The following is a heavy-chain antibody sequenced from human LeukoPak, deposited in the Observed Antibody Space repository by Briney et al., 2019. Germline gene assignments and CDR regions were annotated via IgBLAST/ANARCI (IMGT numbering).Heavy chain of an antibody. CDR3: ARAGSRGLTHENFDY. CDR1: GGSISSYY. D-gene: IGHD5-12*01. CDR2: IYTSGST. Sequence: PSETLSLTCTVSGGSISSYYWSWIRQPAGKGLEWIGRIYTSGSTNYNPSLKSRVTMSVDTSKNQFSLKLSSATAADTAVYYCARAGSRGLTHENFDYWGQGTLVTVSS. V-gene: IGHV4-4*07. J-gene: IGHJ4*02.